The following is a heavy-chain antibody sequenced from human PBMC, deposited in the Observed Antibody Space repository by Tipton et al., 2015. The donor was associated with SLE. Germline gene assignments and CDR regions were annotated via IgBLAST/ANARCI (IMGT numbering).Heavy chain of an antibody. CDR3: ATLPAAIGDGY. V-gene: IGHV4-34*01. D-gene: IGHD2-2*01. CDR2: INHSGST. CDR1: GGSFSGYY. Sequence: TLSLTCAVYGGSFSGYYWSWIRQPPGKGLEWIGEINHSGSTNYNPSLKSRVTISVDTSKNQFSLKLSSVTAADTAVYYCATLPAAIGDGYWGQGTLVTVSS. J-gene: IGHJ4*02.